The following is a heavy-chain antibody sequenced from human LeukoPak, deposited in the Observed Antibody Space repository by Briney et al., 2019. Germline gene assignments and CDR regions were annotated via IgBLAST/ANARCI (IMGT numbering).Heavy chain of an antibody. J-gene: IGHJ4*02. D-gene: IGHD3-3*01. CDR3: ARHNLGANDFWSEPNDY. CDR1: GGSISSGNYY. CDR2: IHTSGST. Sequence: PSQTLSLTCTVSGGSISSGNYYWSWIRQPAGKTLEWIGRIHTSGSTSYNPSLKSRATISLDTSKNQFSLKVTSVTAADTAVYYCARHNLGANDFWSEPNDYWGQGTLVTVSS. V-gene: IGHV4-61*02.